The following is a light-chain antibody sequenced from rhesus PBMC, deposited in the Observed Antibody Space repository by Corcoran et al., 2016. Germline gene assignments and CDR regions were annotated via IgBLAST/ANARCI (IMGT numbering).Light chain of an antibody. CDR3: QHGYGTPYS. Sequence: DIQMTQSPSSLSASVGDRVTITCRASENVNNYLNWYQQKPGKAPKLLIYKASTLQSGVPSRFSGSGSGTDSTFTISSLQPADVATYYCQHGYGTPYSFGQGTKVEIK. CDR1: ENVNNY. J-gene: IGKJ2*01. CDR2: KAS. V-gene: IGKV1-74*01.